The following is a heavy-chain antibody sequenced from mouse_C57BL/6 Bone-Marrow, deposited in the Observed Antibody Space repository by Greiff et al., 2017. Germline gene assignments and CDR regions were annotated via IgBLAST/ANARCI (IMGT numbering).Heavy chain of an antibody. CDR2: IYPGDGDT. CDR1: GYAFSSSW. J-gene: IGHJ2*01. CDR3: TRLVLDY. V-gene: IGHV1-82*01. D-gene: IGHD1-1*02. Sequence: QVQLKESGPELVKPGASVKISCKASGYAFSSSWMNWVKQRPGKGLEWIGRIYPGDGDTNYNGKFKGKATLTADKSSSTAYMHLSSLPSEDSAVYFCTRLVLDYWGQGPTLTVSS.